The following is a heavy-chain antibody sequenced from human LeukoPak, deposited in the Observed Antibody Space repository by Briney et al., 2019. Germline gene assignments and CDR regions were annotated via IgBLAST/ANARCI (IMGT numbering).Heavy chain of an antibody. CDR3: ARGGYDFWSGYYNYFDY. Sequence: SETLSLTCAVYGGSFRGYYWSWIRQPPGKGLEWIGEINHSGSTNYNPSLKSRVTISVDTSKNQFSLKLSSVTAADTAVYYCARGGYDFWSGYYNYFDYWGQGTLVTVSS. CDR2: INHSGST. CDR1: GGSFRGYY. J-gene: IGHJ4*02. V-gene: IGHV4-34*01. D-gene: IGHD3-3*01.